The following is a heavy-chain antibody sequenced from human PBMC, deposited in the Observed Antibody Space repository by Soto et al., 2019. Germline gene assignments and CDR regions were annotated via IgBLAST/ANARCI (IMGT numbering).Heavy chain of an antibody. CDR1: GGSISSSSYY. D-gene: IGHD3-10*01. J-gene: IGHJ6*02. CDR2: IYYSGST. CDR3: ATPSGVRGLKLGKWLVHHYAMDV. V-gene: IGHV4-39*01. Sequence: SETLSLTCTVSGGSISSSSYYWGWIRQPPGKGLEWIGSIYYSGSTYYNPSLKSRVTISVDTSKNQFSLKLSSVTAADTAVYYCATPSGVRGLKLGKWLVHHYAMDVWGQGTTVTVSS.